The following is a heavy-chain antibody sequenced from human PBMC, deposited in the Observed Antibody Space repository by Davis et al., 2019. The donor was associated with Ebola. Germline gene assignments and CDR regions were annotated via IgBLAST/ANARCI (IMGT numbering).Heavy chain of an antibody. CDR3: ARDRGDVVVTVPANYFGP. CDR1: GFTFSNYA. D-gene: IGHD2-15*01. V-gene: IGHV3-30*04. Sequence: GESLKISCAASGFTFSNYAMHWVRQAPGKGLEWVARVSNDGSKGSYADSVKGRFTVSRDNSKNTVSLQMNSLRTEDTAVYYCARDRGDVVVTVPANYFGPWGQGTQVTVSS. CDR2: VSNDGSKG. J-gene: IGHJ5*02.